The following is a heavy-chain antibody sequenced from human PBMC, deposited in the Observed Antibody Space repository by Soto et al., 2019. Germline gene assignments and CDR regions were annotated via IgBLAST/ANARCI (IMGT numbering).Heavy chain of an antibody. CDR1: GFTVSSNY. D-gene: IGHD3-3*01. CDR2: IYSGGST. CDR3: ARARDFWSGYLQYYFDY. V-gene: IGHV3-53*01. Sequence: GGSLRLSCAASGFTVSSNYMTWVRQAPGKGLEWVSVIYSGGSTYYADSVKGRFTISRDNSKNTLYLQMNSLRAEDTAVYYCARARDFWSGYLQYYFDYWGQGTLVTVSS. J-gene: IGHJ4*02.